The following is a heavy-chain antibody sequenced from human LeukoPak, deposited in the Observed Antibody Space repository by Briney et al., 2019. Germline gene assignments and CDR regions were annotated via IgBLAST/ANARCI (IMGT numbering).Heavy chain of an antibody. V-gene: IGHV3-23*01. CDR2: ISGSGDST. CDR1: GFTFSSYA. CDR3: AKEQGGSSWSNFDY. J-gene: IGHJ4*02. Sequence: PGGSLRLSCAASGFTFSSYAMSWVRQAPGKGLEWVSVISGSGDSTYYADSLKGRFTISRDNSKNTLYLQMNSLRAEDTAVYYCAKEQGGSSWSNFDYWGQGTLVTVSS. D-gene: IGHD6-13*01.